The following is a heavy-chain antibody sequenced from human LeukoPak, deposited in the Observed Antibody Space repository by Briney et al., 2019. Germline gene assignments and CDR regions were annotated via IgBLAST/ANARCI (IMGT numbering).Heavy chain of an antibody. CDR2: IYYSGST. Sequence: SQTLSLTCTVSGGSISSGGYYWSWIRQHPGKGLEWIGYIYYSGSTYYNPSLKSRVTISVDTSKNQFPLRLSSVTAADTAVYYCARAELTAAGWFDPWGQGTLVTVSS. V-gene: IGHV4-31*03. J-gene: IGHJ5*02. CDR3: ARAELTAAGWFDP. D-gene: IGHD6-13*01. CDR1: GGSISSGGYY.